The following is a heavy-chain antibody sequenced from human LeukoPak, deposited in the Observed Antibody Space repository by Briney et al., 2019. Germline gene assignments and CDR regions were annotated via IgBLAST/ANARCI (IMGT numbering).Heavy chain of an antibody. Sequence: ASVKVSCKVSRYTLTELSMHWVRQAPGKGLEWMGGFDPEDGETIYAQKFQGRVTMTEDTSTDTAYMELSSLRSEDTAVYYCASYYDILTGYDYWGQGTLVTVSS. J-gene: IGHJ4*02. CDR3: ASYYDILTGYDY. CDR2: FDPEDGET. CDR1: RYTLTELS. V-gene: IGHV1-24*01. D-gene: IGHD3-9*01.